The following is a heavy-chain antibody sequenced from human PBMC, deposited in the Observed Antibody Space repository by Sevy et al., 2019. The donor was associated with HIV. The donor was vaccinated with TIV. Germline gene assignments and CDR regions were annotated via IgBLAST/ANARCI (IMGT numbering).Heavy chain of an antibody. CDR2: IIPRGGST. CDR1: GYTLTTFY. Sequence: ASVKVSCKTSGYTLTTFYVHWVRQAPGQGFEWMGIIIPRGGSTTYAQKFQGRVTMTRDTSTSTVYMELRSLRSEDTAVYYCASGTGVWGQGTPVTVSS. CDR3: ASGTGV. D-gene: IGHD1-26*01. V-gene: IGHV1-46*01. J-gene: IGHJ4*02.